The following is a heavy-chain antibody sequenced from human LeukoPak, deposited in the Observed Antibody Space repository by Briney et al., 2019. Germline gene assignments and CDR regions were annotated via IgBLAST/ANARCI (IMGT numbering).Heavy chain of an antibody. CDR2: ISSNGGST. J-gene: IGHJ4*02. Sequence: PGGSLRLSCSASGFTFSSYAMHWVRQAPGKGLEHVSAISSNGGSTYYADSVKGRFTISRDNSKNTLYLQMSSLRAEDTAVYYCVRGWVVRGGLTFDYWGQGTLVTVSS. CDR3: VRGWVVRGGLTFDY. D-gene: IGHD3-10*01. V-gene: IGHV3-64D*09. CDR1: GFTFSSYA.